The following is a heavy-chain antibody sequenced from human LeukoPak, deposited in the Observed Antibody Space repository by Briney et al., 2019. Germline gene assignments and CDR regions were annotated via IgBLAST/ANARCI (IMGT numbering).Heavy chain of an antibody. CDR1: GYSFTSYW. Sequence: GESLEISCKGSGYSFTSYWIGWVRQMPGKGLEWMGIIYPGDSDTRYSPSFQGQVTISADKSISTAYLQWSSLKASDTAMYYCARRIAAAGTFYYYMDVWGKGTTVTVSS. D-gene: IGHD6-13*01. CDR3: ARRIAAAGTFYYYMDV. J-gene: IGHJ6*03. CDR2: IYPGDSDT. V-gene: IGHV5-51*01.